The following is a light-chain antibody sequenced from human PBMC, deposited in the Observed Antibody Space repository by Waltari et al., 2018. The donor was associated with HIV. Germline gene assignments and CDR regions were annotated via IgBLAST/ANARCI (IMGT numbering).Light chain of an antibody. J-gene: IGKJ4*01. CDR3: QQRSNWPLT. CDR2: GAS. V-gene: IGKV3-15*01. Sequence: EIVMTQSPATLSVSPGERATLSCRASQSVSSNLAWYQQKPGQAPRLLIYGASTRATGIPARFSGSGSGTEFTLTISSLQSEDFAVYYCQQRSNWPLTFGGGTEVEIK. CDR1: QSVSSN.